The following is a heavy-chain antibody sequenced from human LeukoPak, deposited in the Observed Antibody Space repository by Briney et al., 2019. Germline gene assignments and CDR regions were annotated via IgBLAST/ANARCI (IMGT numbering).Heavy chain of an antibody. J-gene: IGHJ4*02. CDR3: ARVIAVAGTAYFDY. CDR1: GGSISRDY. Sequence: SDTLSLTCTVAGGSISRDYRNWIRQPQGKGLEWIGYIYHSGSTNYNSSLKSRVNISVDTSKNQFSLKLKSVAAADTAVYYCARVIAVAGTAYFDYWGQGTLVTVSS. D-gene: IGHD6-19*01. CDR2: IYHSGST. V-gene: IGHV4-59*07.